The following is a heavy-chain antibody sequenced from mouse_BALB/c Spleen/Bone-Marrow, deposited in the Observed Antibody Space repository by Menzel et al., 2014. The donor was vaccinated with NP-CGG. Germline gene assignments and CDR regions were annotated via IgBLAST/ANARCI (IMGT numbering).Heavy chain of an antibody. CDR3: AREGSTMITTPFAY. CDR2: IWAGGST. V-gene: IGHV2-9*02. J-gene: IGHJ3*01. D-gene: IGHD2-4*01. Sequence: VKLVESGPGLVAPSQSLSITCTVSGFSLTSYGVHWVRQPPGKGLEGLGVIWAGGSTNYNSALMSRLSISKDNSKSQVFLKMNSLQTDDTAMYYCAREGSTMITTPFAYWGQGTLVTVSA. CDR1: GFSLTSYG.